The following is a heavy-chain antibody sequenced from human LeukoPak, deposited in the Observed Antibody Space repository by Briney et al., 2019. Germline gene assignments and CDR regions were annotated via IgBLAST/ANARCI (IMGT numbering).Heavy chain of an antibody. J-gene: IGHJ4*02. CDR2: IYYSGST. CDR1: GGSISSGGYY. D-gene: IGHD2-2*01. Sequence: SETLSLTCTVSGGSISSGGYYWSWIRQHPGKGLEWTGYIYYSGSTYYNPSLKSRVTISVDTSKNQFSLKLSSVTAEDTAVYYCARVGVGQYHFDYWGQGNLVTVSS. V-gene: IGHV4-31*03. CDR3: ARVGVGQYHFDY.